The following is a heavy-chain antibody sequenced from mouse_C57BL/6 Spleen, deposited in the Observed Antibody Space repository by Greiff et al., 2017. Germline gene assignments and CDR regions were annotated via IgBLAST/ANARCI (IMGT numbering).Heavy chain of an antibody. CDR2: IYPRSGNT. Sequence: VQLQQSGAELARPGASVKLSCKASGYTFTSYGISWVKQRTGQGLEWIGEIYPRSGNTYYNEKFKGKATLTADKSSSTAYMELRSLTAEDSAVYFGARGGAGYVNFDYWGQGTTLTVSS. V-gene: IGHV1-81*01. CDR3: ARGGAGYVNFDY. J-gene: IGHJ2*01. D-gene: IGHD3-2*02. CDR1: GYTFTSYG.